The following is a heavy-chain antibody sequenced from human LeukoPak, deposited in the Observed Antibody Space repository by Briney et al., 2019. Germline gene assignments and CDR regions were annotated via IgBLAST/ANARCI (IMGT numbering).Heavy chain of an antibody. D-gene: IGHD3-9*01. Sequence: PPETLSLTCTVSGGFISSGDYYWSWIRQPPGKGLEWIGYIYYSGSTYYNPSLKSRVTISVDTSKNQFSLKLSSVTAADTAVYYCARGAILRYFDHLPYFDYWGQGTLVTVSS. J-gene: IGHJ4*02. CDR2: IYYSGST. CDR1: GGFISSGDYY. V-gene: IGHV4-30-4*08. CDR3: ARGAILRYFDHLPYFDY.